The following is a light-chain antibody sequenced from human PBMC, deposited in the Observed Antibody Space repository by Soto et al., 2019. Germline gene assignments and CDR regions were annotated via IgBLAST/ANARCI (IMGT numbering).Light chain of an antibody. Sequence: DCHMTQSPSSLSASVGDRVTIACRASQSINIYLKWYQQKPGKAPKLLLYGAPSLQSRVASRFSADGSGTHSASTISSRLPEDFASYYCQLISCGPPFTFGPGTKVDIK. V-gene: IGKV1-39*01. CDR3: QLISCGPPFT. J-gene: IGKJ3*01. CDR1: QSINIY. CDR2: GAP.